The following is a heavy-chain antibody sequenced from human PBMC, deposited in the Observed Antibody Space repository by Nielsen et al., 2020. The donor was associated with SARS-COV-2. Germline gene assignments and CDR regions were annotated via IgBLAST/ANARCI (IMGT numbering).Heavy chain of an antibody. CDR1: GFTFSSYG. Sequence: GESLKISCAASGFTFSSYGMHWVRQAPGKGLELVAVISYDGSDKYYADSVKGRFTISRDNSKNTLYLQINSLRAEDTAVYYCARGNGWGSYFDYWGQGTLVTVSS. J-gene: IGHJ4*02. CDR3: ARGNGWGSYFDY. V-gene: IGHV3-30-3*01. D-gene: IGHD7-27*01. CDR2: ISYDGSDK.